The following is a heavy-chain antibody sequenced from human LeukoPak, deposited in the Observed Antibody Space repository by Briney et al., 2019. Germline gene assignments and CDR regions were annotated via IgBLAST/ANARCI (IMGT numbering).Heavy chain of an antibody. J-gene: IGHJ4*02. V-gene: IGHV3-7*04. Sequence: WGSLRLSCAASGVTFSSYWMNWVRQAPGKGLEWVANINKDGSEKYYVDSAKGRFTISRDNAKTSLYLQMTNLRADDTAVYYCVGGSGWLPDYWGQGTLVTVSS. CDR2: INKDGSEK. CDR1: GVTFSSYW. CDR3: VGGSGWLPDY. D-gene: IGHD6-19*01.